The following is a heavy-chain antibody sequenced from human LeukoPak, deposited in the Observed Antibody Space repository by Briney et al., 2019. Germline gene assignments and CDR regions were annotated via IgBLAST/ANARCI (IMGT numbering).Heavy chain of an antibody. CDR3: VRGGYSSRRFDY. V-gene: IGHV3-7*01. J-gene: IGHJ4*02. CDR1: GFTFSDYW. CDR2: IKQDGSEK. Sequence: GGSLRLSCAASGFTFSDYWMSWVRQAPGKGLEWVASIKQDGSEKYYVESMKGRFTISRDNAKDSLYLQMNSLRGEDTAVYYCVRGGYSSRRFDYWGQGALVTVSS. D-gene: IGHD6-13*01.